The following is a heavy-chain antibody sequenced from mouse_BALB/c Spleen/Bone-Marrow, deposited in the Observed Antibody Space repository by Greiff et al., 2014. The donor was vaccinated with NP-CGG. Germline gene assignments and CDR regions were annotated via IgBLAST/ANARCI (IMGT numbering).Heavy chain of an antibody. D-gene: IGHD2-10*02. J-gene: IGHJ4*01. CDR2: INPYNDGT. V-gene: IGHV1-14*01. Sequence: EVHLVESGPELVKPGASVKMSCKASGYTFTSYVMHWVKQKPGQGLEWTGYINPYNDGTKYNEKFKGKATLTSDKSSSTAYMELSSLTSEDSAVYYCARKVWYYAMGYWGQGTSVTVSS. CDR3: ARKVWYYAMGY. CDR1: GYTFTSYV.